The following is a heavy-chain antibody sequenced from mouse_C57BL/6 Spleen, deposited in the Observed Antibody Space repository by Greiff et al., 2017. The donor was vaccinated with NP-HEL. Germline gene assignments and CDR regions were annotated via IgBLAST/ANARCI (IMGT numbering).Heavy chain of an antibody. CDR2: INPSNGGT. V-gene: IGHV1-53*01. J-gene: IGHJ2*01. CDR3: ARGAVVGRYFDY. D-gene: IGHD1-1*01. Sequence: QVQLQQPGTELVKPGASVKLSCKASGYTFTSYWTHWVKQRPGQGLEWIGNINPSNGGTNYNEKFKSKATLTVDKSSSTAYMQLSSLTSEDSAVYYCARGAVVGRYFDYWGQGTTLTVSS. CDR1: GYTFTSYW.